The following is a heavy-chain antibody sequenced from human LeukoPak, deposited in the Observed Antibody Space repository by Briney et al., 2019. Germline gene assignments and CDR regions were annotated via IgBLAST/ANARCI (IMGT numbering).Heavy chain of an antibody. CDR1: GGSISSAGYS. Sequence: SQTLSLTCAVSGGSISSAGYSWSWIRQPPGKGLEWIGYIYHSGNTYYNPSLQSRVTISVDKSKNQVSLKVSSVTAADTAVYYCAREGVVPAAIRWGYYYYYYMGVWGKGTTVTVSS. CDR2: IYHSGNT. CDR3: AREGVVPAAIRWGYYYYYYMGV. D-gene: IGHD2-2*01. J-gene: IGHJ6*03. V-gene: IGHV4-30-2*01.